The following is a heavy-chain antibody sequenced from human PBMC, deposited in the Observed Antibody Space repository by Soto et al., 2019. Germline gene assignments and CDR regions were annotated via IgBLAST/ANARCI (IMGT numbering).Heavy chain of an antibody. CDR1: GFSLRTYC. CDR3: VRDGNCINPSCYGNWLDT. CDR2: INSDASHT. V-gene: IGHV3-74*01. Sequence: GGSXRLSCASSGFSLRTYCMHWIRQVPGKGLEWVSRINSDASHTYYADSVKGRFTISRDNAKNTLNLEMNSLRAEDTAVYYCVRDGNCINPSCYGNWLDTWGQGTLVTVYS. J-gene: IGHJ5*02. D-gene: IGHD2-15*01.